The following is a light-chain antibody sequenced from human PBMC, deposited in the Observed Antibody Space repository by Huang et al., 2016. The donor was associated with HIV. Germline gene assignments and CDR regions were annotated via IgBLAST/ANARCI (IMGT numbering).Light chain of an antibody. CDR3: QQSHSIPHT. J-gene: IGKJ2*01. Sequence: DIQMTQSPSSLSASVGDRVTITCRTSDNLANSLNWYQQKSGAAPFLLIYGASNLQTGVSSRFSGGGSGTDFTLTITNLRPEDFATYYCQQSHSIPHTFGQGTRLE. V-gene: IGKV1-39*01. CDR2: GAS. CDR1: DNLANS.